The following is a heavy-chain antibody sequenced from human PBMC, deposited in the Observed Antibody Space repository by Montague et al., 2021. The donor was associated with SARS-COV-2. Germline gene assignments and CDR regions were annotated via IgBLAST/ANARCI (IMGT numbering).Heavy chain of an antibody. D-gene: IGHD3-22*01. CDR3: ARGRSGFFNPLDY. J-gene: IGHJ4*02. CDR2: GST. Sequence: GSTYYNPSLKSRVTMSVDTSKKHFSLNLNSVTAADTAVYYCARGRSGFFNPLDYCGQGTLVT. V-gene: IGHV4-39*02.